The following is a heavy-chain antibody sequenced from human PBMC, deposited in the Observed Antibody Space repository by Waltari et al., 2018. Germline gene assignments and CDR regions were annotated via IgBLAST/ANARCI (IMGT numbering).Heavy chain of an antibody. CDR2: ISSSSSTI. Sequence: EVQLVESGGGLVQPGGSLRLSCAASGFTFSSSRMTWVRQAPGKGLEWVSYISSSSSTIYYADSVKGRFTIPRDNAKNSLDQQMNSLRDEDTAVYYCARDSYDFWSGPDYWGQGTLVTVSS. CDR1: GFTFSSSR. D-gene: IGHD3-3*01. V-gene: IGHV3-48*02. J-gene: IGHJ4*02. CDR3: ARDSYDFWSGPDY.